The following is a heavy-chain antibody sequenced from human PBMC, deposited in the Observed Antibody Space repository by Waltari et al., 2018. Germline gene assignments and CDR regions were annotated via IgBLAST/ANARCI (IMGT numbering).Heavy chain of an antibody. D-gene: IGHD3-10*01. V-gene: IGHV3-33*06. Sequence: QVQLVESGGGVVQPGRSLRLSCAASGFTFSSYAMHWVRQTPGRGVEWVSVIWNDGSYQYYAGSVKGRFTISRDNSKNTLYLQMNSLRVEDTGVYYCAKANGSGGFLVDFWGQGTLVTVSS. CDR2: IWNDGSYQ. CDR1: GFTFSSYA. J-gene: IGHJ4*02. CDR3: AKANGSGGFLVDF.